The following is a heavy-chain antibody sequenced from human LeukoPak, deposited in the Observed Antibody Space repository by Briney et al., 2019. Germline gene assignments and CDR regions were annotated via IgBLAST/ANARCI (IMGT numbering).Heavy chain of an antibody. Sequence: SETLSLTCTVSGDSITSGNYYWSWIRQPAGKGLEWIGRIYSSGSTSYNPSLNSRVTISVDTSKNQLSLKLTSVTAADTAVYYCATGLRGDASFDPWGQGALVTVSS. CDR1: GDSITSGNYY. CDR2: IYSSGST. D-gene: IGHD3-10*01. J-gene: IGHJ5*02. CDR3: ATGLRGDASFDP. V-gene: IGHV4-61*02.